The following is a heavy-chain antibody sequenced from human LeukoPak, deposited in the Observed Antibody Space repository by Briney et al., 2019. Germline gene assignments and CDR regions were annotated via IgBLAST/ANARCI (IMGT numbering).Heavy chain of an antibody. V-gene: IGHV3-7*01. J-gene: IGHJ4*02. D-gene: IGHD1-26*01. CDR2: IQQDGSET. CDR1: GFTFSSHW. Sequence: PGGSLRLSSAASGFTFSSHWMSWVRQAPGKGLEWVANIQQDGSETYYVDSVKGRFTVSRDNAKNSLYLQMNSLRGEDTAVYYCARDRVGATITDCWGQGTLVTVSS. CDR3: ARDRVGATITDC.